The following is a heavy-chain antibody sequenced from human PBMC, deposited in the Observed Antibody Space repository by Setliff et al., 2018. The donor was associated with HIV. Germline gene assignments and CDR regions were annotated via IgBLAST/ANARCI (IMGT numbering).Heavy chain of an antibody. V-gene: IGHV4-39*07. Sequence: LSLTCTVSGGSISNSRYYWSWIRQPPGKGLEWIGTMFRTGTSYYNPSLTSRVTISQDTSKNQFSLKLSSVTAADTAVYYCARELLRSWDGSENSYKPYYFDYWGQGTLVTVSS. CDR3: ARELLRSWDGSENSYKPYYFDY. CDR1: GGSISNSRYY. J-gene: IGHJ4*02. CDR2: MFRTGTS. D-gene: IGHD3-10*01.